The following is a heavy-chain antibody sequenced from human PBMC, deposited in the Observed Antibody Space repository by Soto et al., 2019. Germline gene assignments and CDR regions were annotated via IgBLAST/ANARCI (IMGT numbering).Heavy chain of an antibody. CDR3: ARDLAGVDDS. Sequence: EVQLVESGGGLVQPGGSLRLSCSASGFTFSTYWMHWVRQVPGKGLVWVSRVNPDGTTTNYAASVKGRFTISRDNAKNTSHLQMNSLRVDDTALYFCARDLAGVDDSWGQGTLVTVSS. V-gene: IGHV3-74*01. J-gene: IGHJ4*02. CDR1: GFTFSTYW. D-gene: IGHD7-27*01. CDR2: VNPDGTTT.